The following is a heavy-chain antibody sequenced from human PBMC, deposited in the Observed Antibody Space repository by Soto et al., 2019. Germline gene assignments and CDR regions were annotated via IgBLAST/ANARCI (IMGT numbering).Heavy chain of an antibody. CDR2: ISAYNGNT. J-gene: IGHJ4*02. CDR3: ARSYYDSSGPLQVDY. CDR1: GYTFTSYG. D-gene: IGHD3-22*01. Sequence: GASVKVSCKASGYTFTSYGISWVRQAPGQGLEWMGWISAYNGNTNYAQKLQGRVTMTTDTSTSTAYMELRSLRSDDTAVYYCARSYYDSSGPLQVDYWGQGTLVTVSS. V-gene: IGHV1-18*01.